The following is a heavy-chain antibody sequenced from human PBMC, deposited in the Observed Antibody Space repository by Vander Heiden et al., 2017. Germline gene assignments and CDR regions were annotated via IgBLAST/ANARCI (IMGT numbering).Heavy chain of an antibody. CDR2: ISGSGTST. Sequence: EVQLLESVGALVQPVGSLRLSCAASGFTFSSYAVSWVRQAPGKGLEWVSAISGSGTSTYYADSVKGRFTVSRDNSKSTLYLQMNSLRAEDTAVYYCAKGGVDTATDFDYWGQGTLVTVSS. V-gene: IGHV3-23*01. CDR1: GFTFSSYA. D-gene: IGHD5-18*01. J-gene: IGHJ4*02. CDR3: AKGGVDTATDFDY.